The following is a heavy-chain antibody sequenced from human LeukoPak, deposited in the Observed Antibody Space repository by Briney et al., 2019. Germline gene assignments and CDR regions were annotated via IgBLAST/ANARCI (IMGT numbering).Heavy chain of an antibody. CDR1: GGSISSYY. Sequence: NPSETLSLTCTASGGSISSYYWSWIRQPPGKGLEWIGYIYYSESTNYNPSLKSRVTISVDTSKNQFSLKLSSVTAADTAVYYCASANYDFWSGYYTGPFDYWGQGTLVTVSS. CDR3: ASANYDFWSGYYTGPFDY. CDR2: IYYSEST. D-gene: IGHD3-3*01. V-gene: IGHV4-59*01. J-gene: IGHJ4*02.